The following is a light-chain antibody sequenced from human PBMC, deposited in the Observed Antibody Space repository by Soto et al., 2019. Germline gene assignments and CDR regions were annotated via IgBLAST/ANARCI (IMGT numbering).Light chain of an antibody. CDR3: QQYNTWPRT. V-gene: IGKV3-15*01. J-gene: IGKJ1*01. CDR2: GAS. CDR1: QSVSSN. Sequence: EIVMPQSPATLSVSPGERATLSCRASQSVSSNLAWYQQKPGQAPRLLIYGASTRATGIPARFSGSGSGTEFTHTISSLQSEDFAVYYCQQYNTWPRTFGQGTKVEIK.